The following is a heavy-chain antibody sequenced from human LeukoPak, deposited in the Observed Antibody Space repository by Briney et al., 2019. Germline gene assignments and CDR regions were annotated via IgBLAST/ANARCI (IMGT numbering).Heavy chain of an antibody. CDR1: GYTFTGYY. CDR2: INPNSGGT. D-gene: IGHD6-6*01. V-gene: IGHV1-2*02. J-gene: IGHJ4*02. CDR3: ARETSSSGLGY. Sequence: ASVKVSCKASGYTFTGYYIHWVRQAPGQGLEWMGWINPNSGGTNHAQKFQGRVTLTRDTSISTAYMELSRLRSDGTAVYYCARETSSSGLGYWGQGTLVTVSS.